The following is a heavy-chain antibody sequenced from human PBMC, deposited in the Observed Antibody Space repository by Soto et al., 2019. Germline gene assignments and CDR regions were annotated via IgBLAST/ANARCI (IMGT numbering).Heavy chain of an antibody. V-gene: IGHV5-51*01. D-gene: IGHD2-15*01. CDR1: GYSFTSYW. CDR3: ARPKVTGRWYYGIYV. J-gene: IGHJ6*02. CDR2: IYPGDSET. Sequence: GESLKISCKGSGYSFTSYWIGWVRQMPGKGLECMGIIYPGDSETRYSPSFQGQVTISADKSISTAYLQWSSLKASDTAMYYCARPKVTGRWYYGIYVCGQGTSVPVSS.